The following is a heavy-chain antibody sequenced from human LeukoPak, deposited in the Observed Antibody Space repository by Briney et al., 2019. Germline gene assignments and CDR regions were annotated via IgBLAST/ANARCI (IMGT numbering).Heavy chain of an antibody. CDR1: EYTLTELS. D-gene: IGHD3-22*01. CDR3: ATVSYYYDSSGYQGYFQH. J-gene: IGHJ1*01. Sequence: ASVKVSCKVSEYTLTELSMHWVRQAPGKGLEWIETFDPEDGETIYAQKFQGRVTMTEDTSTDTAYMELSSLRSEDTAMYYCATVSYYYDSSGYQGYFQHWGQGTLVTVSS. CDR2: FDPEDGET. V-gene: IGHV1-24*01.